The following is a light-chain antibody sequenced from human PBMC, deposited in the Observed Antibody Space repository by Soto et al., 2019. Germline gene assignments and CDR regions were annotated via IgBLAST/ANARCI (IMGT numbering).Light chain of an antibody. Sequence: EIVMTLYPATLSVSPGERAILCCRASQSVSSNLAWYQQKPGQAPRLLIYGASSRATGIPDRFTGSGSGTDFTLTISRLEPEDFAVYYCQQYGSSPLTFGGGTKVDIK. CDR3: QQYGSSPLT. J-gene: IGKJ4*01. V-gene: IGKV3-20*01. CDR2: GAS. CDR1: QSVSSN.